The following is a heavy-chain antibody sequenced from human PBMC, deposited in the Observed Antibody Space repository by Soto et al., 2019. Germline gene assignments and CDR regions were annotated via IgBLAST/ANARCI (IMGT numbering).Heavy chain of an antibody. CDR2: ISYDGSTE. Sequence: QVQLVESGGGVVQPGRSLRLSCAASGFIFKNYGMHWVRQAPGKGLEWVAVISYDGSTEYYADSVKGRFTISRDSPKNTLFLQMNSLRVEDTAMYYCAKTPGTTGWDRFDSWGQGTLVTVSS. J-gene: IGHJ4*02. CDR3: AKTPGTTGWDRFDS. V-gene: IGHV3-30*18. CDR1: GFIFKNYG. D-gene: IGHD6-19*01.